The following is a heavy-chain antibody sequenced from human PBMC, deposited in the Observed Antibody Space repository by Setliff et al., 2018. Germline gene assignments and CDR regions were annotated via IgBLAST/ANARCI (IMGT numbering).Heavy chain of an antibody. CDR1: GFAISSCW. D-gene: IGHD2-15*01. CDR2: ISNDAYTI. V-gene: IGHV3-48*03. CDR3: ARELLSSRSQGEIDY. Sequence: GGSLRLSCVASGFAISSCWMSWVRQAPGKGLEWVSYISNDAYTIHYADSMKGRLTISRDNSKNSVFLQMNSLRVEDTAVYYCARELLSSRSQGEIDYWGQGTLVTVSS. J-gene: IGHJ4*02.